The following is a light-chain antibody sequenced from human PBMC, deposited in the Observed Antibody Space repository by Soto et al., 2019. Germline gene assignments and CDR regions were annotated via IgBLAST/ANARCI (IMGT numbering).Light chain of an antibody. CDR1: SSDVGGYNY. V-gene: IGLV2-14*01. Sequence: QSVLTQPASGSGSPGQSITISCTGTSSDVGGYNYVSWYQQHPGKAPKLMIYEVSNRPSGVSNRFSGSKSGNTASLTISGLPAEDEADYYCSSYTSSSTLVVFGGGTTVTVL. CDR3: SSYTSSSTLVV. J-gene: IGLJ2*01. CDR2: EVS.